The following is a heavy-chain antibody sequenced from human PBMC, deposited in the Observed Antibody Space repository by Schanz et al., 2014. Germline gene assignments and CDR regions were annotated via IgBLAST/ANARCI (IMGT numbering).Heavy chain of an antibody. D-gene: IGHD1-1*01. CDR3: TRDVRLDRRGNWFDP. J-gene: IGHJ5*02. CDR1: GFTFSAYA. CDR2: ISGRDGST. Sequence: EVQLLESGGGLVQPGGSLRLSCAASGFTFSAYAMTWVRQIPGKGLEWVSAISGRDGSTYYADSVRGRFTISRDNAKNSLYLEMNSLRAEDTAVYYCTRDVRLDRRGNWFDPWGQGTLVTVSS. V-gene: IGHV3-23*01.